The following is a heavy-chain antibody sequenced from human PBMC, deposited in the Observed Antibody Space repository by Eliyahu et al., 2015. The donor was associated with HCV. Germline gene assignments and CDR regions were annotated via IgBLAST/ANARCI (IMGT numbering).Heavy chain of an antibody. CDR3: ARDRSDVTTAGGDYGASKYFDL. CDR2: IWYDGSNK. V-gene: IGHV3-33*01. Sequence: QVQLVESGGGVVQPGXSLRLXCAASGFTFSSYGMHXVRQAPGKGLEWVAVIWYDGSNKYYADSVKGRFTISRDNSKNTLYLQMNSLRAEDTAVYYCARDRSDVTTAGGDYGASKYFDLWGRGTLVTVSS. J-gene: IGHJ2*01. CDR1: GFTFSSYG. D-gene: IGHD4-17*01.